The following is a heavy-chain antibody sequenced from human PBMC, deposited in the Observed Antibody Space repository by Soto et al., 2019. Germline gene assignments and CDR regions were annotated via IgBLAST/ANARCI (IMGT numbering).Heavy chain of an antibody. CDR3: ARDLRRSYLPSLDY. D-gene: IGHD3-10*01. Sequence: PGGSLRLSCAASRFTFSSYAMHWVRQAPGKGLEWVAVISYDGSNKYYADSVKGRFTISRDNSKNTLYLQMNSLRAEDTAVYYCARDLRRSYLPSLDYWGQGTLVTVSS. CDR2: ISYDGSNK. V-gene: IGHV3-30-3*01. J-gene: IGHJ4*02. CDR1: RFTFSSYA.